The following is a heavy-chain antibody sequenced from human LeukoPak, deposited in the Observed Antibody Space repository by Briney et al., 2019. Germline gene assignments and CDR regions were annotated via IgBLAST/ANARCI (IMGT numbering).Heavy chain of an antibody. D-gene: IGHD6-19*01. CDR2: IYYSGST. Sequence: SETLSLTCTVSGGSISSSSYYWGWIRQPPGKGLEWIGTIYYSGSTYYNPSRKSRVTISVDTSKNQFSLRLTSVIAADTAVYYCARPILDTGWIYDHWGQGTLVTVSS. J-gene: IGHJ4*02. CDR3: ARPILDTGWIYDH. CDR1: GGSISSSSYY. V-gene: IGHV4-39*01.